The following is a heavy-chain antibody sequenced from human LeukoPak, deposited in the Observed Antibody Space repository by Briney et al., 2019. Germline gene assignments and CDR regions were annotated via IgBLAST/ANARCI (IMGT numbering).Heavy chain of an antibody. Sequence: ASVKVSCKASGYIFTGYYIQWVRQAPGQGLEWMGRINPNSDVTNYTQKFQGRVTMTSGTSISTAYMELSRLRSDDTAVYYCARGLVGATTSGWFDPWGQGTLVTVSS. D-gene: IGHD1-26*01. CDR3: ARGLVGATTSGWFDP. J-gene: IGHJ5*02. CDR1: GYIFTGYY. V-gene: IGHV1-2*06. CDR2: INPNSDVT.